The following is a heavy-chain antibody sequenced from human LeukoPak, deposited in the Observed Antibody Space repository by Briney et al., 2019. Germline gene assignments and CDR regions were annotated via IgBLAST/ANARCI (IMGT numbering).Heavy chain of an antibody. V-gene: IGHV1-46*01. CDR1: GYTFTDYY. J-gene: IGHJ4*02. D-gene: IGHD3-22*01. Sequence: ASVKVSCKASGYTFTDYYLHWVRQAPGQGLEWMGIVTPSGGRTTYAQKFQGRVTMTSDTSTSTVYMELSGLRSDDTAVYYCARPNFYDTNGYSYLYYFDYWGQGTLVTVSS. CDR3: ARPNFYDTNGYSYLYYFDY. CDR2: VTPSGGRT.